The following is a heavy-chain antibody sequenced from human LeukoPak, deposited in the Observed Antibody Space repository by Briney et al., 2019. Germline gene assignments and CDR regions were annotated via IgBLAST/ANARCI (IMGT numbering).Heavy chain of an antibody. CDR2: IYYSGST. V-gene: IGHV4-59*08. D-gene: IGHD2-2*01. J-gene: IGHJ4*02. CDR3: ARWCSSTSCHDY. CDR1: GGSISSYY. Sequence: SETLSLTCTVSGGSISSYYWSWIRQPPGKGLEWIGYIYYSGSTNYNPSLKSRVTISVDTSKNQFSLKLSSVTAADTAVYYCARWCSSTSCHDYWGQGTLVTVSS.